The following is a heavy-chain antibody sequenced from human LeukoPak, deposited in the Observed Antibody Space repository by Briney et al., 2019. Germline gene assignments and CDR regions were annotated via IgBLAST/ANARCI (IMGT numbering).Heavy chain of an antibody. CDR1: GASISCYY. D-gene: IGHD2/OR15-2a*01. Sequence: SETLSLTCSVSGASISCYYWSLIPQPPGKGLEWFGHIYYSGSTTYNPSLKSRVTISVDSSKNQFSLRLSSGTAADTAVYYCARCLSRCNNGFDIWGQGTMVTVSS. CDR3: ARCLSRCNNGFDI. J-gene: IGHJ3*02. CDR2: IYYSGST. V-gene: IGHV4-59*01.